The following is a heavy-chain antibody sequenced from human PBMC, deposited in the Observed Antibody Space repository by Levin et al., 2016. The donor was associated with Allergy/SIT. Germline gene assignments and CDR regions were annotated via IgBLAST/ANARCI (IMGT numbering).Heavy chain of an antibody. CDR3: AREKGSVYYYYGMDV. CDR1: GFTFSSYW. V-gene: IGHV3-74*01. D-gene: IGHD3-10*01. CDR2: INSDGSST. Sequence: LSLTCAASGFTFSSYWMHWVRQAPGKGLVWVSRINSDGSSTSYADSVKGRFTISRDNAKNTLYLQMNSLRAEDTAVYYCAREKGSVYYYYGMDVWGQGTTVTVSS. J-gene: IGHJ6*02.